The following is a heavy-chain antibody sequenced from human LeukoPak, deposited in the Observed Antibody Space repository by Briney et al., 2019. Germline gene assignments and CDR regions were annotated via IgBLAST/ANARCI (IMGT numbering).Heavy chain of an antibody. CDR2: IYSGGDT. CDR3: ARSPPASPFDY. Sequence: GGSLRLSCAASGFTVSRNYMSWVRQAPGKGLEWVSVIYSGGDTYYADSVKGRFTISRDISKNTLYLQINSVRVEDTAFYYCARSPPASPFDYWGQGTLATVSS. J-gene: IGHJ4*02. D-gene: IGHD2-2*01. V-gene: IGHV3-53*01. CDR1: GFTVSRNY.